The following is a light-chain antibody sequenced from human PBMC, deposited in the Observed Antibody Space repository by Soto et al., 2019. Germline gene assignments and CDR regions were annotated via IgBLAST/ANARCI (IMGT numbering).Light chain of an antibody. CDR2: DVS. CDR3: SSYTSSSTYA. CDR1: SSDVGGYNY. V-gene: IGLV2-14*01. Sequence: QSALTQPASVSGSPGQSITISCTGTSSDVGGYNYASWYQQHPGKAPKLMIYDVSNRPSGVSNRFSGSKSGNTASLTISGLQAEDEADYYCSSYTSSSTYAFGTGTKLTVL. J-gene: IGLJ1*01.